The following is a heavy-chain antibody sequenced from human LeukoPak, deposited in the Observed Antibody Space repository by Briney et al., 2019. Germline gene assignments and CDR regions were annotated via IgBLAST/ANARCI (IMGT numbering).Heavy chain of an antibody. J-gene: IGHJ4*02. D-gene: IGHD3-22*01. CDR3: AKATRYYYDSGGYWGYFDY. CDR1: GFTFSSYG. CDR2: ISYDGSNK. V-gene: IGHV3-30*18. Sequence: PGGSLRLSCAASGFTFSSYGMHWVRQAPGKGLEWVAVISYDGSNKYYADSVKGRFTISRDNSKNTLYLHMSSLRAEDTAVYYCAKATRYYYDSGGYWGYFDYWGQGTLVTVSS.